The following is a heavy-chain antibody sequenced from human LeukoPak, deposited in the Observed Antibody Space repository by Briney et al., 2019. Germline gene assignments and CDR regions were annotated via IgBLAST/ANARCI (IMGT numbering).Heavy chain of an antibody. J-gene: IGHJ6*04. Sequence: ASVKVSCKASGYTFTGHFTHWVRQAPGQGLEWMGWINPNSGGTKYAQKFQGRVTMTRDTSISTVYMELSRLRSDDTAVYYCARDTGAARVPRQMDVWAKGTTITVSS. CDR3: ARDTGAARVPRQMDV. V-gene: IGHV1-2*02. CDR1: GYTFTGHF. D-gene: IGHD6-6*01. CDR2: INPNSGGT.